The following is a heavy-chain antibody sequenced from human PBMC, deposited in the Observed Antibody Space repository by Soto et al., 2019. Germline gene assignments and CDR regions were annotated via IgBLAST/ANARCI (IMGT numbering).Heavy chain of an antibody. J-gene: IGHJ5*02. D-gene: IGHD3-16*01. Sequence: RSRRPSSPPYGXTLINVSISWVRRAPGGGMEWIGRIKSKTDGATTDYSGPFTGIFTISRDYSKKTLFVQMNGLKTEDTDVYYCTTIIPKGKCEFGPWGQGTLVTVSS. CDR2: IKSKTDGATT. CDR1: GXTLINVS. CDR3: TTIIPKGKCEFGP. V-gene: IGHV3-15*01.